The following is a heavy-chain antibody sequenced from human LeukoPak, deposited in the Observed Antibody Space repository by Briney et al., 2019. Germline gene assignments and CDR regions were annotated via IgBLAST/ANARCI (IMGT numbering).Heavy chain of an antibody. J-gene: IGHJ4*02. V-gene: IGHV4-59*01. D-gene: IGHD5-24*01. CDR1: GGSISSYY. CDR3: ARGKMVFDY. CDR2: IYYRGST. Sequence: SETLSLTCTVSGGSISSYYWSWIRQPHGKGLEWIGYIYYRGSTNYTHSLKSRVTISIDTSKNQVSLKLSSVTAADTAVYYCARGKMVFDYWGQGTLVTASS.